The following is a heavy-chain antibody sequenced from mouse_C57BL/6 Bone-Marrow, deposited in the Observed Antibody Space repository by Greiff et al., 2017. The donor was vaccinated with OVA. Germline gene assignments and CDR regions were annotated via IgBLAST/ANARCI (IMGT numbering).Heavy chain of an antibody. V-gene: IGHV1-59*01. D-gene: IGHD1-1*01. CDR2: IDPSDSYT. CDR3: ARNRGHYYSSSLYYFGY. Sequence: QVQLQQPGAELVRPGTSVKLSCKASGYTFTSYWMHWVKQRPGQGLEWIGVIDPSDSYTNYNQKFKGKATLTVDTSSSTAYMQLSSLTSEDSAVYYCARNRGHYYSSSLYYFGYWGQGATLTVSS. J-gene: IGHJ2*01. CDR1: GYTFTSYW.